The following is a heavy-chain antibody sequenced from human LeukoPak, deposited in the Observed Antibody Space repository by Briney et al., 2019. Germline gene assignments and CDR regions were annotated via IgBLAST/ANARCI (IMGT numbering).Heavy chain of an antibody. V-gene: IGHV4-34*01. CDR2: INHSGST. J-gene: IGHJ4*02. Sequence: SETLSLTCAVYGGSFSGYYWSWIRQPPGKGLEWIGEINHSGSTNYNPSLKSRVTISVDTSKNQFPLKLSSVTAADTAVYYCARGRRGGNSFKYWGQGTLVTVSS. CDR1: GGSFSGYY. D-gene: IGHD4-23*01. CDR3: ARGRRGGNSFKY.